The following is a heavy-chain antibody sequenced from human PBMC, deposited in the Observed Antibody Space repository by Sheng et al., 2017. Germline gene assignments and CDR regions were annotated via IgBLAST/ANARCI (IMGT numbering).Heavy chain of an antibody. D-gene: IGHD3-16*01. J-gene: IGHJ5*02. CDR3: ARLYVRAFDH. CDR1: GFTFSDYY. Sequence: QVQLVESGGGLVKPGGSLRLSCAASGFTFSDYYMTWIRQAPGKGLEWVSYITTVNTIYYADSVKGRFTISRDNTKNSLYLQMNSLRADDTALYYCARLYVRAFDHWGQGTLVTVSS. V-gene: IGHV3-11*04. CDR2: ITTVNTI.